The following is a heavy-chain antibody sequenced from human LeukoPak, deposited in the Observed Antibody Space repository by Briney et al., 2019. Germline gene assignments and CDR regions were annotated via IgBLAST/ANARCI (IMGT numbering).Heavy chain of an antibody. CDR3: AKAGYYDSSGY. CDR1: GFTFSSYW. Sequence: GGSLRLSCAASGFTFSSYWMSWVRQAPGKGLGWVANIKQDGSEKYYVDSVKGRFTISRDNSKNTLYLQMNSLRAEDTAVYYCAKAGYYDSSGYWGQGTLVTVSS. D-gene: IGHD3-22*01. CDR2: IKQDGSEK. J-gene: IGHJ4*02. V-gene: IGHV3-7*03.